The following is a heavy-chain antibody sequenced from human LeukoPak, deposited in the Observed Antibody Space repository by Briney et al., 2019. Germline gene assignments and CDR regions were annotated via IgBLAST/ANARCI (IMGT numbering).Heavy chain of an antibody. D-gene: IGHD3-22*01. CDR2: VKSKIEGGTT. CDR1: RFPFSNAW. Sequence: GGSLRLSCAASRFPFSNAWLSWVRQAPGKGLEYIGRVKSKIEGGTTDYAGPVKGRFTISRDDSKNTLYLQMNSLTTEDTAVYYCTTVSGVWLLHYWGQGTLVTVSS. CDR3: TTVSGVWLLHY. V-gene: IGHV3-15*01. J-gene: IGHJ4*02.